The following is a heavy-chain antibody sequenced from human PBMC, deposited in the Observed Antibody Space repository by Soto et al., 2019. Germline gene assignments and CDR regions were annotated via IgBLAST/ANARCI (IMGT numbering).Heavy chain of an antibody. V-gene: IGHV3-48*02. Sequence: PGGSLRLSCAASGFTFSSYSMDWVRQAPGQGLEWISYITTSSHTIYYADSVRGRFTISRDNAKNSLFLQMNSLRDEDTAVYYCAISQDRGGRTTFIYWDQGTQVTVSS. CDR3: AISQDRGGRTTFIY. D-gene: IGHD3-16*01. CDR2: ITTSSHTI. CDR1: GFTFSSYS. J-gene: IGHJ4*02.